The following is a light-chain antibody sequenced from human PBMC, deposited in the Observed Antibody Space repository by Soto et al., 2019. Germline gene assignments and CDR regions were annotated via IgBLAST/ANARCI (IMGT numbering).Light chain of an antibody. Sequence: QSALTQPPSASGSPGQSVAISCTGTSSDVGGYNYVSWYQQHPGKAPKLMIYEVNKRPSGVPDRFSGSKSGNTASLTVSGPQDEDEADYYCSSYAGSSNVFGTGTKVTVL. CDR3: SSYAGSSNV. CDR1: SSDVGGYNY. V-gene: IGLV2-8*01. J-gene: IGLJ1*01. CDR2: EVN.